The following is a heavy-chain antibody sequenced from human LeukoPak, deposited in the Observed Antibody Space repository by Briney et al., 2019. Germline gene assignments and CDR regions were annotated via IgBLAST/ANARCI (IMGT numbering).Heavy chain of an antibody. D-gene: IGHD2-15*01. J-gene: IGHJ6*03. Sequence: PGGSLRLSCAASGFTFDDYAMHWVRQAPGKGLEWVSGISGNSGSIGYADSVKGRFTISRDNAKNSLYLQMNSLRAEDTAVYYCARDEDYCSGGSCYVYYMDVWGKGTTVTVSS. V-gene: IGHV3-9*01. CDR2: ISGNSGSI. CDR3: ARDEDYCSGGSCYVYYMDV. CDR1: GFTFDDYA.